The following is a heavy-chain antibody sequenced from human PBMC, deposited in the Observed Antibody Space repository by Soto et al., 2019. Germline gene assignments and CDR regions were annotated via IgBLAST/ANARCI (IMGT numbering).Heavy chain of an antibody. CDR1: GFTFSSYA. CDR2: MSSDGTNK. J-gene: IGHJ5*02. CDR3: AKTPWEKYYSSWFDH. Sequence: QVQLVESGGGVVQPGTSLRLFCAASGFTFSSYAVHWVRQAPGEGLEWVAAMSSDGTNKYYADSVKGRFTISRDNSKNTLYLQMNSLRAEDTAVYYCAKTPWEKYYSSWFDHWGQGTLVTVSS. D-gene: IGHD1-26*01. V-gene: IGHV3-30*18.